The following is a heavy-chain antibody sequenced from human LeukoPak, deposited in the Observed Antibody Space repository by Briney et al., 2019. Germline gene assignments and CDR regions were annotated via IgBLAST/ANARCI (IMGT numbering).Heavy chain of an antibody. J-gene: IGHJ4*02. CDR3: AKGSRATYDY. CDR2: ITDSGDGT. CDR1: GFSLTTYA. V-gene: IGHV3-23*01. Sequence: GGSLRLSCAASGFSLTTYAMSWVRQAPGKGLEWVSSITDSGDGTYYADSVKGRFTISRDNSKNTLYLQVNSLRAEDTAVYYCAKGSRATYDYWGQGTLVTVSS.